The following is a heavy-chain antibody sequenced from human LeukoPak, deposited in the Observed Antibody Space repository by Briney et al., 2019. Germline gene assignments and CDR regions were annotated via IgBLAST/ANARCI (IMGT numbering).Heavy chain of an antibody. CDR1: GGTFSIDA. CDR2: IIPILGIA. V-gene: IGHV1-69*04. J-gene: IGHJ4*02. CDR3: ARDGDGGNSDY. Sequence: SVKVSCKASGGTFSIDAISRVPQGPGQGLEWMGRIIPILGIANYAQKFKGRVTITADKSTSTAYMELSSLRSEDTAVYYCARDGDGGNSDYWGQGTLVTVSS. D-gene: IGHD4-23*01.